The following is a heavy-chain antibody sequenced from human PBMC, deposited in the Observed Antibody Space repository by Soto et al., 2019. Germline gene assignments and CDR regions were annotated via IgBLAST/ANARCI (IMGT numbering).Heavy chain of an antibody. CDR3: ARDSYYDILTGYSRNAFDI. V-gene: IGHV1-2*02. CDR2: INPNSGGT. CDR1: GYTFTGHY. D-gene: IGHD3-9*01. Sequence: QVQLVQSGAEVKKPGASVKVSCKASGYTFTGHYMHWVRQAPGQGLEWMGWINPNSGGTNYAQKFQGRVTMTRVTSISTAYMDLSRLRSDDTAAYYCARDSYYDILTGYSRNAFDIWGQGTMVPVSS. J-gene: IGHJ3*02.